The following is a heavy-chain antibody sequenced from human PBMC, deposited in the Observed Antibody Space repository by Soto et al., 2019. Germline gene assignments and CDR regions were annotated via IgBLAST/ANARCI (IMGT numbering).Heavy chain of an antibody. Sequence: SQTLSLTCAISGDSVSSNSAAWNWIRQSPSRGLEWLGRTYYRSKWYNDYAVSVKSRITINPDTSKNQFSLQLNSVTPEDPAVYYCAREPSGGLLWFGESDYYYYYMDVWGKGTTVTVSS. V-gene: IGHV6-1*01. CDR2: TYYRSKWYN. CDR3: AREPSGGLLWFGESDYYYYYMDV. J-gene: IGHJ6*03. D-gene: IGHD3-10*01. CDR1: GDSVSSNSAA.